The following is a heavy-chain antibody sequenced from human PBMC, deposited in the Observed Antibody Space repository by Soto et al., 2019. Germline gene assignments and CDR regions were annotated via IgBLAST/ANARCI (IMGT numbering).Heavy chain of an antibody. J-gene: IGHJ4*02. CDR3: ARESYSFGRAFDI. D-gene: IGHD5-12*01. Sequence: SETLSLTCTVSGGSVDSDGYYWSWIRQHPGKGLEWIGYIHYSGATYYNPSLKSRLTISVDTSKNQFSLQLSSVIAADTALYYCARESYSFGRAFDIWGQGTLVTVSS. CDR2: IHYSGAT. V-gene: IGHV4-31*03. CDR1: GGSVDSDGYY.